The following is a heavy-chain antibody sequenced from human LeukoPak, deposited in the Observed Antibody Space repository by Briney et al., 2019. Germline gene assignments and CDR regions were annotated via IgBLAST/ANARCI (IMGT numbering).Heavy chain of an antibody. CDR2: INHSGST. J-gene: IGHJ6*03. CDR1: GGSFSGYY. Sequence: SETLSLTCAVYGGSFSGYYWSWIRQPQGKGLEWIGEINHSGSTNYNPSLKSRVTISVDTSKNQFSLKLRSVTAADTAVYYCARGYNWGSPTRNFYYLDVWGKGTTVTVSS. D-gene: IGHD1-20*01. CDR3: ARGYNWGSPTRNFYYLDV. V-gene: IGHV4-34*01.